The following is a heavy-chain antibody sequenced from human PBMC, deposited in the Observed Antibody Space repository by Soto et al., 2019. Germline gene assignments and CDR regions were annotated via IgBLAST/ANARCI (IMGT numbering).Heavy chain of an antibody. J-gene: IGHJ6*03. Sequence: GASVKVSCKVSGYTPTELSMHWVRQAPGKGLEWMGGFDPEDGETIYAQKFQGRVTMTEDTSTDTAYMELSSLRSEDTAVYYCATRGYSGHYYMDVWGKGTTVTVSS. CDR2: FDPEDGET. V-gene: IGHV1-24*01. CDR3: ATRGYSGHYYMDV. CDR1: GYTPTELS. D-gene: IGHD5-12*01.